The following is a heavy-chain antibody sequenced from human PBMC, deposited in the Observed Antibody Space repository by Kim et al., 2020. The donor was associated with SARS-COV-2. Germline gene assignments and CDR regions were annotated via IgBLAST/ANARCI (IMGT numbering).Heavy chain of an antibody. CDR2: IYYSGST. J-gene: IGHJ5*02. V-gene: IGHV4-39*01. CDR1: GGSISSSSYY. CDR3: ARVVPRTLGGSWYCNWFDP. D-gene: IGHD6-13*01. Sequence: SETLSLTCTVSGGSISSSSYYWGWIRQPPGKGLEWIGSIYYSGSTYYNPSLKSRVTISVDTSKNQFSLKLSSVTAADTAVYYCARVVPRTLGGSWYCNWFDPWGQGTLVTVSS.